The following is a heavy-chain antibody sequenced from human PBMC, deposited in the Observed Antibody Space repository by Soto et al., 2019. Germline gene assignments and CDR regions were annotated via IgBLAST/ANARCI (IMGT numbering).Heavy chain of an antibody. D-gene: IGHD6-19*01. CDR2: IGTAGDT. CDR3: ARGATSAFKWLVRGDLFDY. Sequence: GGSLRLSCAASGFTFSSYDMHWVRQATGKGLEWVSAIGTAGDTYYPGSVKGRFTISRENAKNSLYLKMNSLRAEDTAVYYCARGATSAFKWLVRGDLFDYWGQGTLVTVSS. CDR1: GFTFSSYD. V-gene: IGHV3-13*01. J-gene: IGHJ4*02.